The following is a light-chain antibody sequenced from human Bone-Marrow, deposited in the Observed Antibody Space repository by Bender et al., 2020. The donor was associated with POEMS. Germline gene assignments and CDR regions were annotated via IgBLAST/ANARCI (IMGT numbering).Light chain of an antibody. Sequence: QSALTQPASVSGSPGQTVTISCTGTSSDVGGYNYVSWYQHHPGKAPKLMIYDVTNRPSGISNRFSGSKSGNTASLTISGLQAEDEAYYYCSSYTPRSSIVPFGGGTKLTVL. CDR1: SSDVGGYNY. CDR3: SSYTPRSSIVP. CDR2: DVT. J-gene: IGLJ2*01. V-gene: IGLV2-14*03.